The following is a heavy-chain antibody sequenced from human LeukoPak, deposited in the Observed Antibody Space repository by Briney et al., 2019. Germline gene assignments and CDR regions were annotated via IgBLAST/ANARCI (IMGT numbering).Heavy chain of an antibody. V-gene: IGHV3-33*06. J-gene: IGHJ4*02. Sequence: GGSLRLSCAASGFTFSSYGMHWVRQAPGKGLERVAVIWYDGSNKYYADSVKGRFTISRDNSKNTLYLQMNSLRAEDTAVYYCAKDHGLLWFGELSSLDYWGQGTLVTVSS. D-gene: IGHD3-10*01. CDR2: IWYDGSNK. CDR1: GFTFSSYG. CDR3: AKDHGLLWFGELSSLDY.